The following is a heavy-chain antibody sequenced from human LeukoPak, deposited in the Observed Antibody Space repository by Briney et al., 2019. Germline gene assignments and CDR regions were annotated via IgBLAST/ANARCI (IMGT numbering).Heavy chain of an antibody. V-gene: IGHV4-34*01. CDR3: ARSRFTMIVAVPTYFDY. J-gene: IGHJ4*02. Sequence: KTSETLSLTCAVYGGSSSGYYWSWIRQPPGKGLEWIGEINHSGSTNYNPSLKSRVTISVGTSKSQFSLKLSSVTAADTAVYYCARSRFTMIVAVPTYFDYWGQGTLVTVSS. D-gene: IGHD3-22*01. CDR2: INHSGST. CDR1: GGSSSGYY.